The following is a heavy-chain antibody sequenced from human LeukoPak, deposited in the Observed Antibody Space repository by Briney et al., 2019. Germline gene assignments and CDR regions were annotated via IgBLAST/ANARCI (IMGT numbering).Heavy chain of an antibody. Sequence: GESLKISCKGSGYSFTSYWIGWVRQMPGKGLEWMGIIYPGDSDTRYSPSFQGQVTISADKSISTAYLQWSSLKASDTAMYYCARRRRRVGYMGGGDAFDIWGQGTMVTVSS. V-gene: IGHV5-51*01. J-gene: IGHJ3*02. CDR1: GYSFTSYW. D-gene: IGHD5-24*01. CDR3: ARRRRRVGYMGGGDAFDI. CDR2: IYPGDSDT.